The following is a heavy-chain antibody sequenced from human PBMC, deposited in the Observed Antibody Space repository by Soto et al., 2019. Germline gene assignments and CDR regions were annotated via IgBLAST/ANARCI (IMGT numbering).Heavy chain of an antibody. D-gene: IGHD6-25*01. J-gene: IGHJ4*02. CDR1: GFTFSNYA. CDR2: ISGSGGTT. Sequence: EVQLLESGGGLVQPGRSLRLSCAASGFTFSNYAMSWVRQAPGQGLDWVSAISGSGGTTYSADSVKGRFTISRDNSKNMLFLQMNGLRAEDAAVYYCAKFFVETGSNSGWPWSFHYWGQGTLVTVSS. V-gene: IGHV3-23*01. CDR3: AKFFVETGSNSGWPWSFHY.